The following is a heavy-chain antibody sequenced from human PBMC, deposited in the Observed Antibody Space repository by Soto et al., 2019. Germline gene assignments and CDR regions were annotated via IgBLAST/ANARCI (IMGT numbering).Heavy chain of an antibody. CDR1: GFTFSSYA. Sequence: GGSLRLSCSASGFTFSSYAMHWVRQAPGKGLEYVSSISINGGSTHYADSVKGRFTISRDNSRNTQYLQMSSLRADDTAVYYCASVMATHDYWGEVTLITVTP. D-gene: IGHD5-12*01. V-gene: IGHV3-64D*06. CDR2: ISINGGST. CDR3: ASVMATHDY. J-gene: IGHJ4*02.